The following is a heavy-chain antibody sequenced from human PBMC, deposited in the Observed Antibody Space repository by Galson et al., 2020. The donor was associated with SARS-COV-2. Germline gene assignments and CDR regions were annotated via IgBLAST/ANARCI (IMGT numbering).Heavy chain of an antibody. D-gene: IGHD5-18*01. CDR2: FDPEDGET. J-gene: IGHJ5*02. V-gene: IGHV1-24*01. CDR1: GYTLTELS. Sequence: ASVKVSCKVSGYTLTELSMHWVRQAPGKGLEWMGGFDPEDGETIYAQKFQGRVTITEDTSTDTAYMELSSLGSEDTAVHYFATTAARAKRTWFDPWGQGTLVTVSS. CDR3: ATTAARAKRTWFDP.